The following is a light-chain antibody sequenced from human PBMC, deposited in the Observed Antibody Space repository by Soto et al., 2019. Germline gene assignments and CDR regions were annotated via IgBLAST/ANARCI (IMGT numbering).Light chain of an antibody. CDR2: YDS. V-gene: IGLV3-21*01. J-gene: IGLJ2*01. CDR1: HVGSRS. CDR3: QVWEATGDQVV. Sequence: SYELTQPPSVSVAPGETARISCGGNHVGSRSVHWYQQKPGQAPFLVIYYDSDRPSGIPERYSGSNSGNTATLIISRVEPGDEAEYYCQVWEATGDQVVFGGGTKLTVL.